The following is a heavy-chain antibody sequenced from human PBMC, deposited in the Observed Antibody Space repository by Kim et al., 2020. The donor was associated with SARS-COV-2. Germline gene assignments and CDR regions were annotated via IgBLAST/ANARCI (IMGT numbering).Heavy chain of an antibody. CDR3: AREQWRHFDY. CDR2: INSDSTSI. Sequence: GGSLRLSCAASGFTFSTYSMNWVRQAPGKGLEWVSAINSDSTSIYDADSVKGRFTISRDNAKNSLYLQMNSLRAEDTAVYYCAREQWRHFDYWGQGTLVTVSS. CDR1: GFTFSTYS. D-gene: IGHD6-19*01. J-gene: IGHJ4*02. V-gene: IGHV3-21*01.